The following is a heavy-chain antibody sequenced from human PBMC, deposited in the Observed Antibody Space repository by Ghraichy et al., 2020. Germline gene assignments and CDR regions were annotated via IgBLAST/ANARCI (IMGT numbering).Heavy chain of an antibody. V-gene: IGHV3-48*02. D-gene: IGHD4-17*01. CDR1: GFTFSSHG. J-gene: IGHJ6*02. Sequence: GESLNISCAAFGFTFSSHGINWVRQAPGKGLEWVSYISHNGRNRYYTDSVKGRFTISRDNAKNSLYLQINSLRDEDTAVYYCARDNGDSEKFGMDVWGQGTTVTVSS. CDR2: ISHNGRNR. CDR3: ARDNGDSEKFGMDV.